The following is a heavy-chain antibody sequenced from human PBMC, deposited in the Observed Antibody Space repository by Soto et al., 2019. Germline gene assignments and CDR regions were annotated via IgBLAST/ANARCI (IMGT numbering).Heavy chain of an antibody. CDR3: ARVDYYDSSGYYGY. Sequence: QVQLVQSGAEVKKPGASVKVSCKASGYTFTIYGISWVRQAPGQGLEWMGWISGYNGNTDYAQNLQERVTLTTDASTSSVYMELRSLRSDDTAVYYCARVDYYDSSGYYGYWGQGTLMTVSS. CDR1: GYTFTIYG. V-gene: IGHV1-18*04. CDR2: ISGYNGNT. D-gene: IGHD3-22*01. J-gene: IGHJ4*02.